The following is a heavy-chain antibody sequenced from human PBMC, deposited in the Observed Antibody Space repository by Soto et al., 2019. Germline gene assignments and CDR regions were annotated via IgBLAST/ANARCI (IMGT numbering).Heavy chain of an antibody. V-gene: IGHV3-74*01. D-gene: IGHD6-13*01. J-gene: IGHJ6*02. CDR2: INSDGSST. CDR1: GFTFSSYW. Sequence: GGSLRLSCAASGFTFSSYWMHWVRQAPGKGLVWVSRINSDGSSTSYADSVKGRFTISRDNAKNTLYLQLNSLRAEYTAVYYFARDSYSSSWGVVYYYYYGMDVWGQGTTVTVS. CDR3: ARDSYSSSWGVVYYYYYGMDV.